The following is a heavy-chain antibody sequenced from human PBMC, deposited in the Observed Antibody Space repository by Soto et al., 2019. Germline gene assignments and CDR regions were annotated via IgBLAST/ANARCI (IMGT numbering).Heavy chain of an antibody. CDR2: IYDSGST. V-gene: IGHV4-59*01. CDR1: GGSISSYY. J-gene: IGHJ4*02. Sequence: SETLSLTCTVSGGSISSYYWSWIRQPPGKGLEWIGYIYDSGSTNYNPSLKSRVTISVDTSKNQFSLKLTSVTAAVTAVYYCAAPPRYWGQGTLVTVSS. CDR3: AAPPRY. D-gene: IGHD6-6*01.